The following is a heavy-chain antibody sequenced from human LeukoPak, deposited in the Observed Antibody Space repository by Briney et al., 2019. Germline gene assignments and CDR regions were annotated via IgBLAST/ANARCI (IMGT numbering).Heavy chain of an antibody. CDR1: GFTFDDYG. J-gene: IGHJ4*02. Sequence: PGGSLRLSCAASGFTFDDYGMSWVRQAPGKGLEWVSGINWNGGSTGYADSVKGRFTISRDNAKNSLYLQMNSLRAEDTALYYCARAVSIAVGGTPPYHFDYWGQGTLVTVSS. CDR3: ARAVSIAVGGTPPYHFDY. V-gene: IGHV3-20*04. D-gene: IGHD6-19*01. CDR2: INWNGGST.